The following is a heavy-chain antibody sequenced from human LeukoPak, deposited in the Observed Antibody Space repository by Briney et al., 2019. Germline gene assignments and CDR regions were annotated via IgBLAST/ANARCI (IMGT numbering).Heavy chain of an antibody. D-gene: IGHD3-3*01. J-gene: IGHJ4*02. Sequence: ASVKVSCKPSGYSFTNFGITWVRQAPGKGLEWMGWITGDSETTEYAQRFQGRISMTADTFTSTAYMELGSLTSDDTAVYYCARVVVAVFGVMVHSNYFDSWGQGTLITVSS. CDR2: ITGDSETT. CDR3: ARVVVAVFGVMVHSNYFDS. CDR1: GYSFTNFG. V-gene: IGHV1-18*01.